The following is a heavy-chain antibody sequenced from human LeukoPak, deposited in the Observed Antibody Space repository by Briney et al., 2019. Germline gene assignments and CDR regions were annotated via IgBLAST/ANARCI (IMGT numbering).Heavy chain of an antibody. CDR2: TRPDGSNK. CDR3: AKDWSTDWSNWFDS. D-gene: IGHD3-3*01. Sequence: SGVSLRLSCAAPGFTFSSYGMHWVRQAPGKGLGWVAFTRPDGSNKHYGDSVQGRFTISRDNSRNTLYLQMNSLRVEDTAMYYCAKDWSTDWSNWFDSWGPGSLVTVSS. J-gene: IGHJ5*01. CDR1: GFTFSSYG. V-gene: IGHV3-30*02.